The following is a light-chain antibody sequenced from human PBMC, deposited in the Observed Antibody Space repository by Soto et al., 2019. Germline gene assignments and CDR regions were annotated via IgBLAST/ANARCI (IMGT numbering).Light chain of an antibody. CDR2: ANS. CDR1: SSNIGAGND. Sequence: QSVLTQPPSVSGAPGQRVTISCTGSSSNIGAGNDVNWYQQLPGTAPKLLIYANSNRPSGVPDRVSGSKSGTTASLAITGLQAEDEADYYSQSYDSSLSGYVFGTGTKLTVL. V-gene: IGLV1-40*01. CDR3: QSYDSSLSGYV. J-gene: IGLJ1*01.